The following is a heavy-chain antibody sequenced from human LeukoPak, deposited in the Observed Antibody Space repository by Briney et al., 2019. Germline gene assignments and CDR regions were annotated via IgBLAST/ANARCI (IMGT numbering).Heavy chain of an antibody. D-gene: IGHD2-21*01. Sequence: KPSETLSLTCAVSGYSISSGYYWGWIRQPPGKGLEWIGSIYHSGSTCYNPSLKSRVTISVDTSKNQFSLKLSSVTAADTAVYYCARAYCGGDCYVDYWGQGTLVTVSS. CDR2: IYHSGST. CDR1: GYSISSGYY. J-gene: IGHJ4*02. V-gene: IGHV4-38-2*01. CDR3: ARAYCGGDCYVDY.